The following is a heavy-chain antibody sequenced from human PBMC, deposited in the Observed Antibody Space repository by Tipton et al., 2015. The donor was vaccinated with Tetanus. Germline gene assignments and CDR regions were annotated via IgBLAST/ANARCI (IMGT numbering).Heavy chain of an antibody. CDR3: ARFSYDSGGFYSYFDY. D-gene: IGHD3-22*01. V-gene: IGHV4-59*01. J-gene: IGHJ4*02. CDR2: IYYSGST. CDR1: GGSISSYY. Sequence: TLSLTCTVSGGSISSYYWSWIRQPPGKGLEWIGYIYYSGSTNYNPSLKSRVTISVDTSKNQFSLKLSSVTAADTAIYYCARFSYDSGGFYSYFDYWGRGTLVTVSS.